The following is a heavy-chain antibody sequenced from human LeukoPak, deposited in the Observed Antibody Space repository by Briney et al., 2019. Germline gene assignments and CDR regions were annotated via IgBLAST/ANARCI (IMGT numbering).Heavy chain of an antibody. V-gene: IGHV1-8*01. CDR3: ARGSGYYYIPYYFDY. D-gene: IGHD3-22*01. J-gene: IGHJ4*02. CDR2: MNPNSGNT. CDR1: GYTFTSYD. Sequence: ASVKVSCKASGYTFTSYDINWVRQATGQGLEWMGWMNPNSGNTGYAQKFQGRVTMTRNTSISTAYMELSSLGSEDTAVYYCARGSGYYYIPYYFDYWGQGTLVTVSS.